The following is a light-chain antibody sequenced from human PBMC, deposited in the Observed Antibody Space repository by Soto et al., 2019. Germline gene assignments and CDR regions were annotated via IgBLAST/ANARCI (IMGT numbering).Light chain of an antibody. V-gene: IGLV1-47*02. CDR1: SSNIGSNY. Sequence: QSVLTQPPSASGTPGQRVTISCSGSSSNIGSNYVYWYQQLPGTAPKLLINSNNQQPSGVPDRLSGSKSGTSAALAISVLRSEDEADDYCAAWDASLSVLFGGGTKLTVL. J-gene: IGLJ2*01. CDR3: AAWDASLSVL. CDR2: SNN.